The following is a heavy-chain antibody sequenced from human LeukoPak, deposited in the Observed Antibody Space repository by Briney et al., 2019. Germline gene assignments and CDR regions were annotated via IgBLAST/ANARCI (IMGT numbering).Heavy chain of an antibody. D-gene: IGHD2-15*01. CDR3: ARGGYYFDY. CDR2: IWYDGSNK. CDR1: GVTSTRYG. V-gene: IGHV3-33*01. J-gene: IGHJ4*02. Sequence: PLRTLRLSCALSGVTSTRYGMNSVRQAPSNGLGVLAVIWYDGSNKYYADCVKGPFTISRDNSQNTLYLQMNILRAEDTAVYYCARGGYYFDYWGQGGLGTVSS.